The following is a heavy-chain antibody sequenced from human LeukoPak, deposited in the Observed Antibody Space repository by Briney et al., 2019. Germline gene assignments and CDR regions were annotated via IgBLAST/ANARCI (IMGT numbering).Heavy chain of an antibody. CDR1: GYIFTSYG. J-gene: IGHJ4*02. V-gene: IGHV1-18*01. Sequence: ASVKVSCKASGYIFTSYGITWVRQAPGQGLEWMGRISAYNGNTNYAQKLQGRVTKTTDTSTSTAYMELRSLRSDDTAVYYCARPIAAAGRAFDYWGQGTLVTVSS. CDR3: ARPIAAAGRAFDY. CDR2: ISAYNGNT. D-gene: IGHD6-13*01.